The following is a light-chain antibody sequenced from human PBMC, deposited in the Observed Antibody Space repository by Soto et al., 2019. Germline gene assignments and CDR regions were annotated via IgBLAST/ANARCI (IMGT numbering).Light chain of an antibody. Sequence: QSALTQPASVSGSPGQPITISAPGTSRNVGGYNYVSWYQQHPGKAPKLMIYDVSNRPSGVSNRFSGSKSGNTASLTISGLRAEDEADYYCSSYTSSRTRVFGTGTKLTVL. CDR3: SSYTSSRTRV. CDR2: DVS. CDR1: SRNVGGYNY. J-gene: IGLJ1*01. V-gene: IGLV2-14*01.